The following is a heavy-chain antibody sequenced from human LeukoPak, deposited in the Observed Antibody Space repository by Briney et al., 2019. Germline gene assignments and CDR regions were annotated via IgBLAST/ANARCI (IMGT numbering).Heavy chain of an antibody. CDR1: GFTFDDYA. J-gene: IGHJ4*02. D-gene: IGHD3-22*01. CDR2: ISWDSGSI. CDR3: AKDRYYDSSGYYCDY. V-gene: IGHV3-9*01. Sequence: GGSLRLSCAASGFTFDDYAMHWVRQAPGKGLEWVSGISWDSGSIGYADSVKGRFTISRDNAKNSLYLQMNSLRAEDTALYYCAKDRYYDSSGYYCDYWGRGTLVTVSS.